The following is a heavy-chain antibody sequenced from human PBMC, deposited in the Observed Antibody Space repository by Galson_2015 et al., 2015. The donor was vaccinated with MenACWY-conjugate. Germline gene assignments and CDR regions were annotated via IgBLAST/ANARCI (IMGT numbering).Heavy chain of an antibody. CDR2: IYSDLTA. D-gene: IGHD1-20*01. CDR1: GLTVSSNY. J-gene: IGHJ4*02. Sequence: SLRLSCAVSGLTVSSNYMSWVRQAPGKGLEWVSVIYSDLTAYYADSVKGRFSISRDNSKNTVYLQLAGLRAEDTAMYYCARGPTYNWNDKYFDYWGRGTLVTVSS. CDR3: ARGPTYNWNDKYFDY. V-gene: IGHV3-53*01.